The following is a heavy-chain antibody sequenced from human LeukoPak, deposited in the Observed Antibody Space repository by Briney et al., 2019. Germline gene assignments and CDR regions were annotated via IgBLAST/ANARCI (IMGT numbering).Heavy chain of an antibody. CDR2: IIPILDVV. V-gene: IGHV1-69*04. Sequence: SVKVSCKASGYTFTSYGISWVRQAPGQGLEWMGRIIPILDVVNYAQKFQGRVTITADTVTSTAYMELSSLRSDDTAVYYCARERMVRGVKVEDFWGQGTLVTVSA. CDR3: ARERMVRGVKVEDF. D-gene: IGHD3-10*01. J-gene: IGHJ4*02. CDR1: GYTFTSYG.